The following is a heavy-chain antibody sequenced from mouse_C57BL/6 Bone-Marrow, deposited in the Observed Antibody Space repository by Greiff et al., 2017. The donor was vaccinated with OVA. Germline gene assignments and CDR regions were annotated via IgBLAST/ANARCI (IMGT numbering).Heavy chain of an antibody. D-gene: IGHD1-1*01. CDR1: GYTFTSYW. Sequence: QVQLQQPGAELVKPGASVKLSCKASGYTFTSYWMHWVKQRPGQGLEWIGMIHPNSGSTNYNEKFKSKATLTVDKSSSTAYMQLSSLTSEDSAVYFCARIPYYYGSSYDYFDYWGQGTTLTVSS. J-gene: IGHJ2*01. V-gene: IGHV1-64*01. CDR3: ARIPYYYGSSYDYFDY. CDR2: IHPNSGST.